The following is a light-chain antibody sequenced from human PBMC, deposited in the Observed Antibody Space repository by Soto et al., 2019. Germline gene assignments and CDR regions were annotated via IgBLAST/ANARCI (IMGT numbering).Light chain of an antibody. Sequence: EIMMTQSPAILSVSPGERATLSFRASQSVSINLAWYQQKPDQVPRLVIYRASSRATGIPARCSGSGSGTDFTLTISSLQSEDFAVYYCQQYNNWPLTFGGGTKVDIK. CDR2: RAS. J-gene: IGKJ4*01. CDR3: QQYNNWPLT. CDR1: QSVSIN. V-gene: IGKV3-15*01.